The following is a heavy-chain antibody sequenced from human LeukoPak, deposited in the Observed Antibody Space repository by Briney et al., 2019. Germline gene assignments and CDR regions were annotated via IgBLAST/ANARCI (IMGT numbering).Heavy chain of an antibody. D-gene: IGHD6-13*01. CDR3: ARDQRRQQLVRGYFQH. V-gene: IGHV3-30-3*01. J-gene: IGHJ1*01. Sequence: GGSLRLSCAAFGFTFSSYAMHWVRQAPGKGLEWVAVISYDGSNKYYTNSVKGRFTISRDNSKNTLYLQMNSLRAEDTAVYYCARDQRRQQLVRGYFQHWGQGTLVTVSS. CDR1: GFTFSSYA. CDR2: ISYDGSNK.